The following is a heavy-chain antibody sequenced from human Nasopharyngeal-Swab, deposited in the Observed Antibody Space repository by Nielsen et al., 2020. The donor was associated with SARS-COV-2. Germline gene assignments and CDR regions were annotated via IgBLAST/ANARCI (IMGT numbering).Heavy chain of an antibody. D-gene: IGHD3-3*01. Sequence: SVKVSCKASGFTFTSSAVQWVRQDRGQRLEWIGWIVVGSGNTNYAQKFQERVTITRDMSTSTAYMELSSLRSEDTAVYYCAAGVYYDFWSGYPPLDYWGQGTLVTVSS. V-gene: IGHV1-58*01. CDR2: IVVGSGNT. CDR1: GFTFTSSA. J-gene: IGHJ4*02. CDR3: AAGVYYDFWSGYPPLDY.